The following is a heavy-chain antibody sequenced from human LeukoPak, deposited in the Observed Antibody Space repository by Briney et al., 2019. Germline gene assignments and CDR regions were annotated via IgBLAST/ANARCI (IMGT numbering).Heavy chain of an antibody. CDR3: AKDGAVAGTNFDY. V-gene: IGHV3-23*01. CDR2: ISGSGGST. D-gene: IGHD6-19*01. J-gene: IGHJ4*02. Sequence: GGSLRLSCAASGFTFSSYAMSWVRQAPGKGLEWVSAISGSGGSTYYADSVKGRFTISRGNSKNTLYLQMNSLRAEDTAVYYCAKDGAVAGTNFDYWGQGTLVTVSS. CDR1: GFTFSSYA.